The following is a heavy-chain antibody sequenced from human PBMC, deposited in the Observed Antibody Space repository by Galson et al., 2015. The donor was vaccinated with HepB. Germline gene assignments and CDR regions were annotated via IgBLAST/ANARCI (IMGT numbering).Heavy chain of an antibody. CDR2: ISWNSGSI. V-gene: IGHV3-9*01. Sequence: SVRLSCAASGFTFDDYAMHWVRQAPGKGLEWVTGISWNSGSIGYADSVKGRFTISRDNAKNSLYLQMNSLRAEDTALYYCAKDRGSSWYVEYYFDYWGQGTLVTVSS. D-gene: IGHD6-13*01. J-gene: IGHJ4*02. CDR1: GFTFDDYA. CDR3: AKDRGSSWYVEYYFDY.